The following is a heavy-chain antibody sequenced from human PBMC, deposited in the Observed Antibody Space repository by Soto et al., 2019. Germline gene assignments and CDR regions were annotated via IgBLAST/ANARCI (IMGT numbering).Heavy chain of an antibody. CDR2: IYTSGST. CDR1: GGSISSYY. V-gene: IGHV4-4*07. J-gene: IGHJ6*02. Sequence: QVQLQESGPGLVKPSETLSLTCTVSGGSISSYYWSWIRQPAGKGLEWIGRIYTSGSTNYNPSLKSRVTMSVDTSKNQFSLKLSSVTAADTAVYYCARDLGDCSSTSCYYYYGMDVCGQGTTVTVSS. D-gene: IGHD2-2*01. CDR3: ARDLGDCSSTSCYYYYGMDV.